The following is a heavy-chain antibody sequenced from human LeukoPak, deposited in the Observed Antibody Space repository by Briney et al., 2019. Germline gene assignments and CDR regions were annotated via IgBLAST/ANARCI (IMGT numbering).Heavy chain of an antibody. CDR1: GFTFSSFW. CDR3: ARDSESWTETGPRFDY. V-gene: IGHV3-7*01. J-gene: IGHJ4*02. CDR2: INQDGSAQ. D-gene: IGHD3-9*01. Sequence: GGSLRLSCAASGFTFSSFWMSWVRQAPGKGLEWVANINQDGSAQYYVDSVKGQFTISRDNAKNSLYLQMNSLRVEDTAVYYCARDSESWTETGPRFDYWGQGTLVTVSS.